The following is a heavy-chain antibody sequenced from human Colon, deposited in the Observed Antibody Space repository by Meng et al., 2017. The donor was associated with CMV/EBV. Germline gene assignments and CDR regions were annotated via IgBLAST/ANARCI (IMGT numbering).Heavy chain of an antibody. V-gene: IGHV3-23*01. D-gene: IGHD4-17*01. Sequence: GESLKISCAASGFTFNRNSMSWVRQAPGKGLEWVSTISTSGGRTYYADSVKGRFTISRDNSKSTLVLQMDSLRAEDTATFYCARHGFGDYSYYFDHWGQGILVTVSS. J-gene: IGHJ4*02. CDR3: ARHGFGDYSYYFDH. CDR2: ISTSGGRT. CDR1: GFTFNRNS.